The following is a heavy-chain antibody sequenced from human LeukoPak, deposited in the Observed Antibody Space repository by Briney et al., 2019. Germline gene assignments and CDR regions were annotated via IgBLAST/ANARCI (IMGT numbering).Heavy chain of an antibody. V-gene: IGHV3-30-3*01. D-gene: IGHD3-22*01. CDR2: ISYDGSNK. Sequence: GGSLRLSCAASRFTFSSYAMHWVRQAPGKGLEWVAVISYDGSNKYYADSVKGRFTISRDNSKNTLYLQMNSLRAEDTAVYYCATTYYDSSGYFYWGQGTLVTVSS. CDR1: RFTFSSYA. J-gene: IGHJ4*02. CDR3: ATTYYDSSGYFY.